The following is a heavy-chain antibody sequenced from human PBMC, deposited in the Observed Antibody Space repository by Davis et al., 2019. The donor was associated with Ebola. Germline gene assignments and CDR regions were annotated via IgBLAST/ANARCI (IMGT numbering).Heavy chain of an antibody. J-gene: IGHJ4*02. V-gene: IGHV4-59*01. D-gene: IGHD3-3*01. Sequence: PGGSLRLSCTVSGCSISSYYWSWIRQPPGKGLEWIGYIYCSGSTNYNPSLKSRVTISVDTSENQFSLKLSSVTAADTAVYYCARAFWSGYVDYWGQGTLVTVSS. CDR1: GCSISSYY. CDR2: IYCSGST. CDR3: ARAFWSGYVDY.